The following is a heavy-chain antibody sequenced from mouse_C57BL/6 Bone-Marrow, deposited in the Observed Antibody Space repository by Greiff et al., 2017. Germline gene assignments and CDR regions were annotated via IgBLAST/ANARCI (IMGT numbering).Heavy chain of an antibody. D-gene: IGHD1-1*01. CDR1: GYTFTSYW. CDR3: TQGDFIATLVAHYYARDY. J-gene: IGHJ4*01. CDR2: IYPGNGDT. V-gene: IGHV1-5*01. Sequence: VQLKQSGTVLARPGASVKMSCKTSGYTFTSYWMHWVKQRPGKGLEWIGAIYPGNGDTSYNQKFKGKAKLTAVTSASTAYMELSSLTNEDSAVYYCTQGDFIATLVAHYYARDYWGQGTSVTVSS.